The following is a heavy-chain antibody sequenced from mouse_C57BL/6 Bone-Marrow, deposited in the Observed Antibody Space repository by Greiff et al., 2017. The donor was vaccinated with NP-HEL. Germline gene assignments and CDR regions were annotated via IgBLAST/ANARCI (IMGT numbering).Heavy chain of an antibody. Sequence: QVQLQQSGAELFTPGSSVKLSCKASGYTFTSYWLDCVQQSTPPVLSFLFPIYPCHRETHYNQKFKDKATLTVDKSSVTAYMQLSSLTSEDSAVYYCARGLYYGSSSKFAYWGQGTLVTVSA. CDR2: IYPCHRET. D-gene: IGHD1-1*01. V-gene: IGHV1-61*01. CDR1: GYTFTSYW. J-gene: IGHJ3*01. CDR3: ARGLYYGSSSKFAY.